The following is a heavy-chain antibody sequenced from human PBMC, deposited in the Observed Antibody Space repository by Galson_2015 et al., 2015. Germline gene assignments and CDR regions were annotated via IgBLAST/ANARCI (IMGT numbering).Heavy chain of an antibody. Sequence: SLRLSCAASRFTFTNYDMSWVRQAPGKGLEWVSGMSGSGRSTNYADSVKGRFTISRDNSKNTLYLQMNSLRAEDTAVYYCAKRGVGLSTKAFDIWGQGTMVTVAS. CDR3: AKRGVGLSTKAFDI. J-gene: IGHJ3*02. D-gene: IGHD1-26*01. CDR2: MSGSGRST. V-gene: IGHV3-23*01. CDR1: RFTFTNYD.